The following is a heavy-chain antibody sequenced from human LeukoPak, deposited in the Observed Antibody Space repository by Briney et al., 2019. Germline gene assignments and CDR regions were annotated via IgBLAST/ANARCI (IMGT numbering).Heavy chain of an antibody. Sequence: GGSLRLSCAASGFTFSSYSMNWVRQAPGKGLEWVSSISSSSSYIYYADSVKGRFTISRENAKNSLYLQMNSLRAGDTAVYYCARGGYYGSGSYAFDPWGQGTLVTVSS. J-gene: IGHJ5*02. CDR1: GFTFSSYS. D-gene: IGHD3-10*01. CDR3: ARGGYYGSGSYAFDP. V-gene: IGHV3-21*01. CDR2: ISSSSSYI.